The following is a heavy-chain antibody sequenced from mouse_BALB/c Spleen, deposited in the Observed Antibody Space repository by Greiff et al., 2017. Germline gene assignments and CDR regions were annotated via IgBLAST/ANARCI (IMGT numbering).Heavy chain of an antibody. CDR3: ERSAPYYGNSAWFAY. Sequence: EVKLLESGPGLVKPSQSLSLTCTVTGYSITSDYAWNWIRQFPGNKLEWMGYISYSGSTSYNPTLKSRIPVTRDTSKNQSFLQLNSVTTEDTATYYCERSAPYYGNSAWFAYWGQGTLVTVSA. J-gene: IGHJ3*01. CDR1: GYSITSDYA. CDR2: ISYSGST. V-gene: IGHV3-2*02. D-gene: IGHD2-10*01.